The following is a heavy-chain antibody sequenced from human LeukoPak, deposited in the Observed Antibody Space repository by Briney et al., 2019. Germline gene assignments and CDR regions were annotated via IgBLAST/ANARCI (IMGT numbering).Heavy chain of an antibody. CDR3: AREGGDYGDSPEHFDY. CDR2: IYHSGST. J-gene: IGHJ4*02. V-gene: IGHV4-38-2*02. D-gene: IGHD4-17*01. Sequence: SETLSLTCTVSGYSISSGYYWGWIRPPPGKGLEWIGSIYHSGSTYYNPSLKSRVTISVDTSKNQFSLKLSSVTAADTAVYYCAREGGDYGDSPEHFDYWGQGTLVTVSS. CDR1: GYSISSGYY.